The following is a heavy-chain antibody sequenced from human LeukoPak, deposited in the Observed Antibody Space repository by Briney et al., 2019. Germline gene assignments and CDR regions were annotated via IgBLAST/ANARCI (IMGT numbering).Heavy chain of an antibody. CDR1: GFTFSSYL. D-gene: IGHD3-9*01. Sequence: PGGSLRLSCAASGFTFSSYLMHWVRQAPGKGLVGVSRINNDHRSTIYADSVKGRFTISRDNAKNALYLQMNSLRAEDRAVYYCARGTERYFDWPELDYWDQGTLVTVCS. CDR2: INNDHRST. V-gene: IGHV3-74*01. J-gene: IGHJ4*02. CDR3: ARGTERYFDWPELDY.